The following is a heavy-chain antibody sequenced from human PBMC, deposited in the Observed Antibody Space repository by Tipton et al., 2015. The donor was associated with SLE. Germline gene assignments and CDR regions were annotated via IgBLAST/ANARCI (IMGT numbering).Heavy chain of an antibody. CDR2: ISGSGGST. V-gene: IGHV3-23*01. CDR3: ASSIAEVRDYFDY. J-gene: IGHJ4*02. CDR1: GFTFSSYA. D-gene: IGHD6-6*01. Sequence: GSLRLSCAASGFTFSSYAMSWVRQAPGKGLEWVSAISGSGGSTYYADSVKGRFTISRDNSKNTLYLQMNSLRAEDTAVYYCASSIAEVRDYFDYWGQGTLVTVSS.